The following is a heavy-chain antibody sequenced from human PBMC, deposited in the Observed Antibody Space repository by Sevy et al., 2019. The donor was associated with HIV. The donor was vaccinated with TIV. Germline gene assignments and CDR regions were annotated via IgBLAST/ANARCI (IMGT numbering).Heavy chain of an antibody. Sequence: GGSLRLTCAASGFPFHDHAMHWDRQVPGKGLEWVSGISCNSRNIGYAESLEGQFTFFRDNARHLVYLEKNSLRPEDKAFYYCAKDINRGCDGVNCYSYYYYFYGLEVWGQGTTVTVSS. V-gene: IGHV3-9*01. CDR3: AKDINRGCDGVNCYSYYYYFYGLEV. CDR1: GFPFHDHA. CDR2: ISCNSRNI. J-gene: IGHJ6*02. D-gene: IGHD2-21*01.